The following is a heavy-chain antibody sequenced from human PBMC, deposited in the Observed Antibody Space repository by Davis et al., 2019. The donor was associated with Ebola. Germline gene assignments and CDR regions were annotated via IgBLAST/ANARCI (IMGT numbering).Heavy chain of an antibody. D-gene: IGHD4-17*01. Sequence: SETLSLTCTVSGGSISSYYWSWIRQPPGKGLEWIGYMYYSGSANYNPSLKSRVTISVDTSKNQLSLKLSSVTAADTAVYYCARGPHRGNYGDYADWGQGTLVTVSS. V-gene: IGHV4-59*08. CDR2: MYYSGSA. CDR3: ARGPHRGNYGDYAD. J-gene: IGHJ4*02. CDR1: GGSISSYY.